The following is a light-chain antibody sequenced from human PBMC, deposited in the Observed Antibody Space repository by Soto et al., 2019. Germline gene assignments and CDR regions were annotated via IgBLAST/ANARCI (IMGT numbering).Light chain of an antibody. V-gene: IGKV1-5*01. CDR2: DAS. CDR1: QSISSW. CDR3: QQYNNYSPAT. Sequence: DIQMTQSPSTLSASVGDRVTITCRASQSISSWLAWYQQIPGKAPKLLIYDASSLESGVPSRFSGSGSGTEFPLTISRLQPDDFASYYCQQYNNYSPATFGQGTKVEIK. J-gene: IGKJ1*01.